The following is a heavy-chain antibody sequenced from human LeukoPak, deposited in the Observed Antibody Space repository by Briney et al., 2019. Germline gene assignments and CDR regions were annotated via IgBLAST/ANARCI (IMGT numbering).Heavy chain of an antibody. J-gene: IGHJ4*02. CDR3: ARDHRPGGSTVKAPAV. V-gene: IGHV1-3*01. CDR2: INAGNGNT. D-gene: IGHD3-16*01. Sequence: ASVKVSCKASGYTFTSYAMHWVRQAPGQRLEWMGWINAGNGNTKYSQKFQGRVTITRDTSASTAYMELSSLRPEDTAVYYCARDHRPGGSTVKAPAVWGQGTLVTVSS. CDR1: GYTFTSYA.